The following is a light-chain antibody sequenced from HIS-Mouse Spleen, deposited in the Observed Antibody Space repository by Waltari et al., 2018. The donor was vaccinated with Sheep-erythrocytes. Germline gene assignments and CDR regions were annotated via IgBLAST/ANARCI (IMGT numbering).Light chain of an antibody. V-gene: IGLV1-44*01. CDR3: AAWDDSLNGYV. J-gene: IGLJ1*01. CDR2: SNN. CDR1: SSNIGSNT. Sequence: QSVLTQPPSASGTPGQRVTISCSGSSSNIGSNTVNWYQQRPGTAPKLLIYSNNRRPSVVPDRFSGSKSGTSASLAISGLQSEDEADYYCAAWDDSLNGYVFGTGTKVTVL.